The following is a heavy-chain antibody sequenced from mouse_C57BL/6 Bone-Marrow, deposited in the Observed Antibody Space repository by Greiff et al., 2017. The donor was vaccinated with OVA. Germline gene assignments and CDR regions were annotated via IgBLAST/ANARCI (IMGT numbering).Heavy chain of an antibody. D-gene: IGHD1-1*01. Sequence: QVQLQQSGAELVRPGASVTLSCKASGYTFTDYEMHWVKQTPVHGLEWIGAIDPETGGTAYNQKFKGKAILTADKSYSTAYMELRSLTSEDTAVYYCAGPYGSSYGWYFYYWGQGTTLTVSA. J-gene: IGHJ2*01. V-gene: IGHV1-15*01. CDR2: IDPETGGT. CDR3: AGPYGSSYGWYFYY. CDR1: GYTFTDYE.